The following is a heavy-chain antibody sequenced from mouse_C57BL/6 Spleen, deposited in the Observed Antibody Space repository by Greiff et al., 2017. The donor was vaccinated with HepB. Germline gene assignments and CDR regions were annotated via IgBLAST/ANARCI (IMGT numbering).Heavy chain of an antibody. Sequence: EVQRVESGAELVKPGASVKLSCTASGFNIKDYYMHWVKQRTEQGLEWIGRIDPEDGETKYAPKFQGKATITADTSSNTAYLQLSSLTSEDTAVYYCARSRDYDGYYYAMDYWGQGTSVTVSS. CDR1: GFNIKDYY. CDR3: ARSRDYDGYYYAMDY. D-gene: IGHD2-3*01. CDR2: IDPEDGET. V-gene: IGHV14-2*01. J-gene: IGHJ4*01.